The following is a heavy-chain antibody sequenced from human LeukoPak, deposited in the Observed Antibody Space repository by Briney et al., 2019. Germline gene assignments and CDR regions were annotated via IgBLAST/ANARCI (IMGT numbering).Heavy chain of an antibody. CDR3: AKGSDFDY. Sequence: GGSLRLSCAASGLTFSTYSMNWVRQAPGKGLEWVSSITRSSSDIYYSDSVKGRFTISRDNAKNSLYLQINSLRAEDTAVYYCAKGSDFDYWGRGSLVTVSS. CDR2: ITRSSSDI. D-gene: IGHD1-26*01. CDR1: GLTFSTYS. J-gene: IGHJ4*02. V-gene: IGHV3-21*01.